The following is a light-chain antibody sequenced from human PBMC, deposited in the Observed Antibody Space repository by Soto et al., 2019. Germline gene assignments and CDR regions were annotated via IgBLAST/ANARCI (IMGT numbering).Light chain of an antibody. J-gene: IGLJ1*01. CDR2: DVS. V-gene: IGLV2-11*01. CDR3: CSYVGRNTYV. Sequence: QSVLTQPRSASGSPGRSITISCTGTSSDVGGYNYVSWYQQHPAKAPKLIIFDVSKRPSGVPNRFSGSKSGNTASLTISGLRAEDEADYYCCSYVGRNTYVFGTGTKVTVL. CDR1: SSDVGGYNY.